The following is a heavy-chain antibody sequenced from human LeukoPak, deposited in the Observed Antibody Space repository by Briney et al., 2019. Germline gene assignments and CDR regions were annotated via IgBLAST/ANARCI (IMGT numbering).Heavy chain of an antibody. Sequence: SVKVSCKVSGYTLTELSMHWVRQAPGKELEWMGGFDPEDGETIYAQKFQGRVTMTEDTSTDTAYMDLSSLRSEDTAVYYCATENWGSSGFDPFDTWGQGTMVTVSS. CDR2: FDPEDGET. CDR1: GYTLTELS. CDR3: ATENWGSSGFDPFDT. D-gene: IGHD6-19*01. V-gene: IGHV1-24*01. J-gene: IGHJ3*02.